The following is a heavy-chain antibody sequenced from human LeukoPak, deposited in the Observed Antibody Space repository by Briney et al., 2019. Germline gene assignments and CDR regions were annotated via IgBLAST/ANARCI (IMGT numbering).Heavy chain of an antibody. CDR2: IIPILGIT. V-gene: IGHV1-69*04. CDR3: ASSMTTVTPRFFFDY. Sequence: AASVKVSCKASGGTFSSYAISWVRQAPGQGLEWMGRIIPILGITNYAQNFQGRVTITADKSTSTAYMELSSLRSEDTAVYYCASSMTTVTPRFFFDYWGQGTLVTVSS. J-gene: IGHJ4*02. CDR1: GGTFSSYA. D-gene: IGHD4-17*01.